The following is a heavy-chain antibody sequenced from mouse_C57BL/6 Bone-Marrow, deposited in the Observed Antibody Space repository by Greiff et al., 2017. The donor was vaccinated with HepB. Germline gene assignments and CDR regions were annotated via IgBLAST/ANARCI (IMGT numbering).Heavy chain of an antibody. D-gene: IGHD1-1*01. J-gene: IGHJ2*01. V-gene: IGHV1-81*01. CDR1: GYTFTSYG. CDR3: ARRTFITTVVHFDY. Sequence: QVHVKQSGAELARPGASVKLSCKASGYTFTSYGISWVKQRTGQGLEWIGEIYPRSGNTYYNEKFKGKATLTADKSSSTAYMELRSLTSEDSAVYFCARRTFITTVVHFDYWGQGTTLTVSS. CDR2: IYPRSGNT.